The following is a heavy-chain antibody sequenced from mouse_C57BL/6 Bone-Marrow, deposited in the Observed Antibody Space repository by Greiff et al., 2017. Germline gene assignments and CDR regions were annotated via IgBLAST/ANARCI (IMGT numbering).Heavy chain of an antibody. Sequence: QVQLQQSGPGLVQPSQSLSITCTVSGFSLTSYGVHWVRQSPGKGLEWLGVIWRGGSTDYNAAFMSRLGITKDNSKSQVFFKMNSLQADDTAIYYCATNYLFFYYYAMDYWGQGTSVTVSS. V-gene: IGHV2-5*01. D-gene: IGHD1-1*01. J-gene: IGHJ4*01. CDR3: ATNYLFFYYYAMDY. CDR2: IWRGGST. CDR1: GFSLTSYG.